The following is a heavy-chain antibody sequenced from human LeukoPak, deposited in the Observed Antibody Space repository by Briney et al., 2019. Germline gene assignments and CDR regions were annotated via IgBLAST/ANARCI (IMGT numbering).Heavy chain of an antibody. J-gene: IGHJ6*02. D-gene: IGHD3-10*01. CDR2: ISYDGSNK. Sequence: GRTLRLSGAASGFTFSSYGMHWVRQAPGKGLEWVAVISYDGSNKYYADSVKGRFTISRDNSKNTLYLQMNSLRAEDTAVYYCAKDKGITMVRGVIRSVGMDVWGQGTTVTVSS. CDR3: AKDKGITMVRGVIRSVGMDV. CDR1: GFTFSSYG. V-gene: IGHV3-30*18.